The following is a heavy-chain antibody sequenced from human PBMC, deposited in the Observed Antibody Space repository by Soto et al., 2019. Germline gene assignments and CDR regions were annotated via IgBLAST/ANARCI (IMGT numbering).Heavy chain of an antibody. CDR1: GYTFTSYG. Sequence: ASVKVSCKASGYTFTSYGISWVRQAPGQGLEWMGWISAYNGNTNYAQKLQGRVTMTTDTSTSTAYMELSSLRSEDTAVYYCARGGTPGTTGTTGIDYWGQGTLVTVSS. CDR2: ISAYNGNT. CDR3: ARGGTPGTTGTTGIDY. J-gene: IGHJ4*02. D-gene: IGHD1-1*01. V-gene: IGHV1-18*01.